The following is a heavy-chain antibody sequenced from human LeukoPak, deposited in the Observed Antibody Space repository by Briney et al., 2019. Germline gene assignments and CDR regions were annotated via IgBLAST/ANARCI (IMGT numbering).Heavy chain of an antibody. J-gene: IGHJ4*02. CDR1: GFTFRSYY. CDR2: IDEDGSQK. CDR3: VRDIGYGDY. D-gene: IGHD5-12*01. V-gene: IGHV3-7*03. Sequence: GGPLRLSCAASGFTFRSYYMTWVHQAPGKGLEWVARIDEDGSQKYYVDSVKGRFTISRDNAQSSLYLQMNSLRAEDTAVYFCVRDIGYGDYWGQGTLVTVSS.